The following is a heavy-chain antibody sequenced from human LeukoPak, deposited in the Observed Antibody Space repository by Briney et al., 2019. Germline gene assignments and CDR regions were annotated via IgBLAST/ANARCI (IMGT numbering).Heavy chain of an antibody. Sequence: GGSLRLSCAASGFTFSNYAMSWVRQAPGKGLEWVSALSGSGGSTYYADSVKGRFTISRDNSKNTLFLQMNSLRAEDTAVYYCAKNAERRYYYMDVWGKGTTVTVSS. V-gene: IGHV3-23*01. J-gene: IGHJ6*03. CDR1: GFTFSNYA. CDR2: LSGSGGST. CDR3: AKNAERRYYYMDV.